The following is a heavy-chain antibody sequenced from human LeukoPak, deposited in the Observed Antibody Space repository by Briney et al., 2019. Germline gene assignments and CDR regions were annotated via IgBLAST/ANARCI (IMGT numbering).Heavy chain of an antibody. CDR1: GGSISNYY. Sequence: SETLSLTCAVSGGSISNYYWSWIRQPPGKGLEWIGYFYYSGSTNYNPSLKSRVTISVDTSKNQFSLKLSSVTAADTAVYYCARGGITGALDYWGQGTLVTVSS. CDR3: ARGGITGALDY. D-gene: IGHD7-27*01. V-gene: IGHV4-59*01. J-gene: IGHJ4*02. CDR2: FYYSGST.